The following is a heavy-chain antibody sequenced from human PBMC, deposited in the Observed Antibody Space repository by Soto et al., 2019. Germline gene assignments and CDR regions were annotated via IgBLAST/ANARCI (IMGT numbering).Heavy chain of an antibody. CDR2: MFPGGST. D-gene: IGHD1-26*01. J-gene: IGHJ4*01. CDR1: GGSLSDSY. CDR3: AREAPWDTTVFDY. V-gene: IGHV4-4*07. Sequence: PSETLSLTCSVSGGSLSDSYWSWIRQPAGQGLEVIGRMFPGGSTNFNPSLKSRVTMSVDTSRNQFALRLKSLTAADTAVYYCAREAPWDTTVFDYWGHGTPVTVSS.